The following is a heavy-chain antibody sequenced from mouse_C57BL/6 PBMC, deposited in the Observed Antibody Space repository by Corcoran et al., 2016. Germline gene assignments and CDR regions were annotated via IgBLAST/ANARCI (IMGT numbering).Heavy chain of an antibody. V-gene: IGHV9-3*01. CDR3: ARYGYYGLDY. CDR1: GYTFTTYG. J-gene: IGHJ2*01. Sequence: QIQLVQSGPELKKPGETVKISCKASGYTFTTYGMSWVKQAPGKGLKWMGWINTYSGVPTYADDFKGRFAFSLETSASTAYLQINNLKNEDTATYFCARYGYYGLDYWGQGTTLTVSS. D-gene: IGHD2-3*01. CDR2: INTYSGVP.